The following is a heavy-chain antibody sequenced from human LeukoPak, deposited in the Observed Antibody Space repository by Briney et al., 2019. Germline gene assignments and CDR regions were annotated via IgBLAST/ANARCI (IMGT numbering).Heavy chain of an antibody. D-gene: IGHD3-22*01. CDR2: IYSGDSDA. CDR3: ASQRAGREYYDSSGYYWRAFDI. J-gene: IGHJ3*02. V-gene: IGHV5-51*01. Sequence: GESLNISCKGSGYSFTSYWIPWVRQMPGQGLEWMGIIYSGDSDARYSPSVQGQVTISSDKSISTAYLQWSSLKASDTAMYYCASQRAGREYYDSSGYYWRAFDIWGQGTMVTVSS. CDR1: GYSFTSYW.